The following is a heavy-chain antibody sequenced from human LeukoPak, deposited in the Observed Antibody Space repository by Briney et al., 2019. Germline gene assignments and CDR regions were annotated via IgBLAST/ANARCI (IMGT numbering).Heavy chain of an antibody. CDR3: AASNSGYGWFDY. Sequence: SETLSLTCAVSGGSISSGGYSWSWIRQPPGKGLEWIGYIYHSGSTYYNPSLKSRVTISVDRSKNQFSLKLSSVTAADTAVYYCAASNSGYGWFDYWGQGTLVTVSS. J-gene: IGHJ4*02. CDR1: GGSISSGGYS. CDR2: IYHSGST. D-gene: IGHD5-12*01. V-gene: IGHV4-30-2*01.